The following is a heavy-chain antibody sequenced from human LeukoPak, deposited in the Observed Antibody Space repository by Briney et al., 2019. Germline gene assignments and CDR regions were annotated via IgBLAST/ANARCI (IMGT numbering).Heavy chain of an antibody. CDR1: GGSISSSSYY. CDR3: ARQGIAAAGWFY. CDR2: IYYSGST. D-gene: IGHD6-13*01. J-gene: IGHJ4*02. V-gene: IGHV4-39*01. Sequence: SETLSLTCTVSGGSISSSSYYWGWFRQPPGKGLEWIGSIYYSGSTYYNPSLKSRVTISVDTSKNQFSLKLSSVTAADTAVYYCARQGIAAAGWFYWGQGTLVTVSS.